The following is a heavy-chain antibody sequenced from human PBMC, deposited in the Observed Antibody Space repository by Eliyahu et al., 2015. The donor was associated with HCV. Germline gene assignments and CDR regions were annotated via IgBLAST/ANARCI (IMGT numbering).Heavy chain of an antibody. CDR1: GGSFSGSY. CDR2: INHYGTT. D-gene: IGHD2-21*02. CDR3: ATLAVVVATPGGWFDP. V-gene: IGHV4-34*01. Sequence: QVQLQQWGAGLLKPSETLSLTCAVYGGSFSGSYWSWIRQPPGKGLEWIADINHYGTTNYNSSLKSRVTISVDTSKNQFSLKLSSVTAADTAVYYCATLAVVVATPGGWFDPWGQGTLVIVSS. J-gene: IGHJ5*02.